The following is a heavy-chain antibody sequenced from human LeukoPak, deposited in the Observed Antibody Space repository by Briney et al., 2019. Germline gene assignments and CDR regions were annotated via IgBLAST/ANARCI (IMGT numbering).Heavy chain of an antibody. CDR3: TMTTVTPSLGY. CDR2: IRSKANSYAT. V-gene: IGHV3-73*01. J-gene: IGHJ4*02. CDR1: GFTFSGSA. Sequence: PGGSLRPSCAASGFTFSGSAMHWVRQASGKGLEWVGRIRSKANSYATAYAASVKGRFTISRDDSKNTAYLQMNSLKTEDTAVYYRTMTTVTPSLGYWGQGTLVTVSS. D-gene: IGHD4-17*01.